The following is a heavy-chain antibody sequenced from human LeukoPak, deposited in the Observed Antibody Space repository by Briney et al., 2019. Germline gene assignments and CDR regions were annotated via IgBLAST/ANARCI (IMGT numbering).Heavy chain of an antibody. J-gene: IGHJ4*02. V-gene: IGHV3-53*04. D-gene: IGHD2-21*01. CDR3: AKRLVQTKGFEH. CDR2: IYSGGST. Sequence: TGGSLRLSCAASGFTFSNYFMNWVRQAPGKGLEWVSVIYSGGSTYYADSVKGRFTISRHNSKNTLYLQMNSLRAEDTAVYYCAKRLVQTKGFEHWGQGTLVTVSP. CDR1: GFTFSNYF.